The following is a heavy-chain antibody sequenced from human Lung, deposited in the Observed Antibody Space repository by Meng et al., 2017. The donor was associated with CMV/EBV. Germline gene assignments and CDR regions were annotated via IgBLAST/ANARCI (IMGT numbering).Heavy chain of an antibody. J-gene: IGHJ5*02. CDR3: TRDPHCSSASCLKFDP. D-gene: IGHD2-2*01. CDR1: GDSISSSNYY. V-gene: IGHV4-39*07. CDR2: IHHSGTT. Sequence: SXTLSLXCTVSGDSISSSNYYWAWIRQPPGKGLEWIVSIHHSGTTYYNSSLKSRVIMSLDTSKNQFSLELNSVTAADTAVYYCTRDPHCSSASCLKFDPWGQGTLVTVSS.